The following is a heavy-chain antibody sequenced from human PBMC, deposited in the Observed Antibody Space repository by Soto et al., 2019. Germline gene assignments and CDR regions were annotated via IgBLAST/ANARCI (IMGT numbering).Heavy chain of an antibody. CDR1: GFTFSSYA. Sequence: GGSLRLSCAASGFTFSSYAMSWVRQAPGKGLKWISSISGSGTSTYYADSVKGRFTISRDNSKNTMYLQMNSLRAEDTALYFCAKENQPDYGDYVDHWGQGTLVTVSS. J-gene: IGHJ4*02. D-gene: IGHD4-17*01. CDR2: ISGSGTST. V-gene: IGHV3-23*01. CDR3: AKENQPDYGDYVDH.